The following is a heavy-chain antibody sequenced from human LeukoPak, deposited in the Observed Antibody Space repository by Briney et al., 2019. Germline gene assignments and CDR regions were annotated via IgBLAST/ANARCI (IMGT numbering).Heavy chain of an antibody. CDR2: INQDGSEK. D-gene: IGHD2-15*01. Sequence: GGSLRLSCAASGFTFSSYWMSWVRQAPGKGLEWVANINQDGSEKYDVDSAKGRFTISRDNAKNSLYLQMNTLRADDTAVYYCAKDGSNDWRWGAFDVWGQGTMVTVSS. CDR1: GFTFSSYW. V-gene: IGHV3-7*03. CDR3: AKDGSNDWRWGAFDV. J-gene: IGHJ3*01.